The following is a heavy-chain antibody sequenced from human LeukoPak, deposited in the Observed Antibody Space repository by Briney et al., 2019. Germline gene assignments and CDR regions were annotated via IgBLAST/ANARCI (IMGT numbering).Heavy chain of an antibody. D-gene: IGHD3-10*01. Sequence: SVKVSCKACGYTFTGYYMHWVRQAPGQGLEWMGWINPNSGGTNYAQKFQGRVTMTRDTSISTAYMELSRLRSDDTAVYYCAEAKLWFGELALNIWGQGTLVTVSS. J-gene: IGHJ4*02. V-gene: IGHV1-2*02. CDR1: GYTFTGYY. CDR2: INPNSGGT. CDR3: AEAKLWFGELALNI.